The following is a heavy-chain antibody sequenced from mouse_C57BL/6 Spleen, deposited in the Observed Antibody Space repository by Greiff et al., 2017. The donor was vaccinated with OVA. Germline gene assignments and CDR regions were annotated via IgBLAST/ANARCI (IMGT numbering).Heavy chain of an antibody. D-gene: IGHD1-1*01. J-gene: IGHJ1*03. CDR1: GFSLTSYG. CDR3: ARHRRDYYGSSYEYFDV. CDR2: IWSDGST. Sequence: VKLMESGPGLVAPSQSLSITCTVSGFSLTSYGVHWVRQPPGKGLEWLVVIWSDGSTTYNSAPKSRLSISKDNSKSQVFLKMNSRQTDDTAMYYCARHRRDYYGSSYEYFDVWGTGTTVTVSS. V-gene: IGHV2-6-1*01.